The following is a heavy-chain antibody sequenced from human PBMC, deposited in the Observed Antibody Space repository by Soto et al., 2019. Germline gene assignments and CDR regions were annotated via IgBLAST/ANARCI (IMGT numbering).Heavy chain of an antibody. Sequence: PGGSLRLSCAAFGFTFSTYTMNWVRQAPGKGLEWVSYITSSSGTIYYADSVKGRFTISRDNAKNSLYLQMNSLRDEDTAVYYCTRPNYASGKSHGMVVWGQGTTVTVSS. J-gene: IGHJ6*02. D-gene: IGHD3-10*01. V-gene: IGHV3-48*02. CDR3: TRPNYASGKSHGMVV. CDR2: ITSSSGTI. CDR1: GFTFSTYT.